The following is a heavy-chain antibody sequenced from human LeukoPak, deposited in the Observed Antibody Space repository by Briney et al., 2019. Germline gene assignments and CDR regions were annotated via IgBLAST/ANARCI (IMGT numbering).Heavy chain of an antibody. CDR2: IYYSGSP. J-gene: IGHJ6*03. D-gene: IGHD3-3*01. Sequence: KPSETLSLTCTVSGGSITSSSYYWGWIRQPPGKGLEWIGSIYYSGSPYYNPSLKSRVTISLDTSKKQFSLKLSSVTAADTAVYYCARERGGGGFGVVIKRSYYYMDVWGKGTTVTVSS. CDR3: ARERGGGGFGVVIKRSYYYMDV. CDR1: GGSITSSSYY. V-gene: IGHV4-39*07.